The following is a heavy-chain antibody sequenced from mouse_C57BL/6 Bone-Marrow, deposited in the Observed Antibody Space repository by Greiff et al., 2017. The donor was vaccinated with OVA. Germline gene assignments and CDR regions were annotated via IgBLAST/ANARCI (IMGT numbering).Heavy chain of an antibody. CDR1: EYEFPSHD. J-gene: IGHJ2*01. CDR2: INSDGGST. CDR3: ARHEIYYDYEGYFDY. D-gene: IGHD2-4*01. Sequence: EVQRVESGGGLVQPGESLTLSCESNEYEFPSHDMSWVRKTPEKRLELVAAINSDGGSTYYPDTMERRFIISRDNTKKTLYLQMSSLRSEDTALYYCARHEIYYDYEGYFDYWGQGTTLTVSS. V-gene: IGHV5-2*01.